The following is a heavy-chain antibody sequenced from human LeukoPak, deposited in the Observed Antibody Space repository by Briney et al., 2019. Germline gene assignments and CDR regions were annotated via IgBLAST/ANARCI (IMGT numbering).Heavy chain of an antibody. CDR1: GGSFSGYY. CDR3: ARGDARRDMV. J-gene: IGHJ4*02. Sequence: PSETLSLTCAVYGGSFSGYYWSWIRQPPGKGLEWIGEINHSGSTNYNPSLKSRVTISVDTSKNQFSLKLSSVTAADTAVYYCARGDARRDMVWGQGTLVTVSS. D-gene: IGHD2-8*01. CDR2: INHSGST. V-gene: IGHV4-34*01.